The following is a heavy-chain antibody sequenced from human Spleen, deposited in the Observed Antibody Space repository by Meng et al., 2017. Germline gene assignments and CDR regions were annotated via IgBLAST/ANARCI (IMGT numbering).Heavy chain of an antibody. D-gene: IGHD5-12*01. CDR2: INTDGSTT. Sequence: GESLKISCAASGFTFSGHWMHWVRQAPGKGLVWVSRINTDGSTTTYADSVKGRFTISRDNAKNSMYLQMNNLRVEDTAVYYCGRWQTGYSGHGIDCWGQGTLVTVSS. CDR3: GRWQTGYSGHGIDC. V-gene: IGHV3-74*01. J-gene: IGHJ4*02. CDR1: GFTFSGHW.